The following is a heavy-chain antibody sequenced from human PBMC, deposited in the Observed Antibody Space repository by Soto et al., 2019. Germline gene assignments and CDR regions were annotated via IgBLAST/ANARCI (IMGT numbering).Heavy chain of an antibody. CDR2: INPSGGST. Sequence: ASVKVSCKASGYTFTSYYMHWVRQAPGQGLEWMGIINPSGGSTSYAQKFQGRVTMTRDTSTSTVYMKLSRLRSDDTAVYYCASSIAVAGSFDYWGQGTLVTVSS. D-gene: IGHD6-19*01. V-gene: IGHV1-46*01. J-gene: IGHJ4*02. CDR3: ASSIAVAGSFDY. CDR1: GYTFTSYY.